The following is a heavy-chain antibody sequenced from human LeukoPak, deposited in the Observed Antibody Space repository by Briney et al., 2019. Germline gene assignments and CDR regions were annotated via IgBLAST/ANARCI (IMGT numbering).Heavy chain of an antibody. J-gene: IGHJ4*02. CDR3: AKDHGYSYGLDY. D-gene: IGHD5-18*01. CDR2: ISYDGSNK. Sequence: GGSLRLSCAASGFTFSSYGMSWVRQAPGKGLEWVAVISYDGSNKYYADSVKGRFTISRDNSKNTLYLQMNSLRAEDTAVYYCAKDHGYSYGLDYWGQGTLVTVSS. CDR1: GFTFSSYG. V-gene: IGHV3-30*18.